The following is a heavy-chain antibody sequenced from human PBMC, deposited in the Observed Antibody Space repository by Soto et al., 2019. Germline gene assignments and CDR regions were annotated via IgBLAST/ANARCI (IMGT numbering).Heavy chain of an antibody. CDR1: GFTFSSYG. D-gene: IGHD3-3*01. J-gene: IGHJ6*02. V-gene: IGHV3-33*01. CDR2: IWYDGSNK. Sequence: PVGSLRLSCAASGFTFSSYGMHWVRQAPGKGLEWVAVIWYDGSNKYYADSVKGRFTISRDNSKNTLYLQMNSLRAEDTAVYYCARDQEYDFWSGYSTLGDYYYGMDVWGQGTTVSISS. CDR3: ARDQEYDFWSGYSTLGDYYYGMDV.